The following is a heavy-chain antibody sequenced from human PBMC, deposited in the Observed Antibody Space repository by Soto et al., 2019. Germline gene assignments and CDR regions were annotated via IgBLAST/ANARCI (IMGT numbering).Heavy chain of an antibody. CDR2: ISANNGNT. D-gene: IGHD6-13*01. CDR3: ARARPYERPLAAAGPDCDY. Sequence: QVQLVQSGAEVKKPGASVKVSCKASGYTFTSYGISWVRQAPGQGLEWMGWISANNGNTNYAQKLQGTATVTTDTSTSTAYMELRSLRSDDTAVYYCARARPYERPLAAAGPDCDYWGQGTLVTVSS. V-gene: IGHV1-18*01. J-gene: IGHJ4*02. CDR1: GYTFTSYG.